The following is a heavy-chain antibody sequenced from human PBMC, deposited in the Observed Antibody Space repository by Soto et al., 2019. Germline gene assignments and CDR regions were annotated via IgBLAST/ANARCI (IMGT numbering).Heavy chain of an antibody. J-gene: IGHJ3*02. D-gene: IGHD3-9*01. Sequence: SETLSLTCTVSGGSISSGDYYWSWIRQPPGKGLEWIGYIYYSGSTYYNPSLKSRVTISVDTSKNQFSLKLSSVTAADTAVYYCDRALTLRAFDIWGQGTMVTVSS. CDR3: DRALTLRAFDI. CDR1: GGSISSGDYY. CDR2: IYYSGST. V-gene: IGHV4-30-4*01.